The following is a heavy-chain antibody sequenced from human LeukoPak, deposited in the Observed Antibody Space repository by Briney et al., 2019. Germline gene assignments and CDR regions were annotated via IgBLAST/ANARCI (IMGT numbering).Heavy chain of an antibody. D-gene: IGHD2-8*01. J-gene: IGHJ5*02. V-gene: IGHV4-39*07. CDR1: GGSFSSRSNF. Sequence: PSVPLSLTCTVSGGSFSSRSNFWRWIRQPPGKGLDWNGSLYYNGDIRSNPSLKSRVTMSMDTSKNQCSLNLKSVAAADTAIYYCARGYTNGVNQEVWLDPWGQGTLVIVSS. CDR3: ARGYTNGVNQEVWLDP. CDR2: LYYNGDI.